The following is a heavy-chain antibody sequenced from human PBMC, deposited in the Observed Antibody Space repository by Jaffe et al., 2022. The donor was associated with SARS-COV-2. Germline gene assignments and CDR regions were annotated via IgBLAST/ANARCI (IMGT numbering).Heavy chain of an antibody. CDR2: ISWNSGSI. CDR1: GFTFDDYA. V-gene: IGHV3-9*01. D-gene: IGHD5-18*01. Sequence: EVQLVESGGGLVQPGRSLRLSCAASGFTFDDYAMHWVRQAPGKGLEWVSGISWNSGSIAYADSVKGRFTISRDNAKNSLYLQMNSLRAEDTALYYCAKDDNYGGAAAFDYWGQGTLVTVSS. CDR3: AKDDNYGGAAAFDY. J-gene: IGHJ4*02.